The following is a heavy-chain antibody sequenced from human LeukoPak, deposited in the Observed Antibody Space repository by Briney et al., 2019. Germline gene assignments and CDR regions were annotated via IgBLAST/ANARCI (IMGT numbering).Heavy chain of an antibody. CDR2: ISYDGRDK. D-gene: IGHD2/OR15-2a*01. Sequence: AGRSLRLSCAASGFTFSSYAMHWVRQAPGKGLEWVAVISYDGRDKYYADSMKGRFAISRDNSKNTLYLQMNSLRAEDTAVYYCARDLYLSMRFNYFGMDVWGQGTTVTVSS. V-gene: IGHV3-30*09. CDR3: ARDLYLSMRFNYFGMDV. CDR1: GFTFSSYA. J-gene: IGHJ6*02.